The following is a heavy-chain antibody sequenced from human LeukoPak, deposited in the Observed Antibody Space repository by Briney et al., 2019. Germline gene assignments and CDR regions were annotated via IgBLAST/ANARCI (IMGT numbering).Heavy chain of an antibody. J-gene: IGHJ4*02. CDR1: GFTFSSYS. Sequence: PGGSLRLSCAASGFTFSSYSMNWVRQAPGKGLEWVSYISSSSTIYYADSVKGRFTISRDNAKNSLYLQMNSLRAEDTAVYYCARSSPTNLWFGELGSPADYWGQGTLVTVSS. D-gene: IGHD3-10*01. CDR3: ARSSPTNLWFGELGSPADY. CDR2: ISSSSTI. V-gene: IGHV3-48*01.